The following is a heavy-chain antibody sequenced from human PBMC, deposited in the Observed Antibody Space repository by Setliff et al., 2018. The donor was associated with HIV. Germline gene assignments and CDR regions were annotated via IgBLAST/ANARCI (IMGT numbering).Heavy chain of an antibody. CDR2: IYYSGST. Sequence: SETLSLTCTVSGGSISSYYWSWIRQPPGKGLEWIGSIYYSGSTNYNPSLRSRVTISVDTSKNQFSLKLSSVTAADTAVYYCATRYCSSTSCYAYDAFDIWGQGTMVTVSS. CDR3: ATRYCSSTSCYAYDAFDI. CDR1: GGSISSYY. J-gene: IGHJ3*02. D-gene: IGHD2-2*01. V-gene: IGHV4-59*12.